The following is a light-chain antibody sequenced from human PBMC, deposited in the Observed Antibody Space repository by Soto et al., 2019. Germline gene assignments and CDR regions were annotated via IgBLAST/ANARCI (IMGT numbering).Light chain of an antibody. J-gene: IGKJ1*01. V-gene: IGKV3-20*01. CDR2: GAS. Sequence: VLTQSPGTLSLSPAERATLSCRASQSVSSSSLAWYQQKPGQAPRLLIYGASNRATGIPDRFSGRGFGTDFTLTISRLEPEEFAVYYCQHSGDFRWTVGQGTKVDIK. CDR3: QHSGDFRWT. CDR1: QSVSSSS.